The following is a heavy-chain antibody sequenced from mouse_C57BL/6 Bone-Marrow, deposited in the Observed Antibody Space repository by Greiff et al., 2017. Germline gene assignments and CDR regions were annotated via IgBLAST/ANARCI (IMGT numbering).Heavy chain of an antibody. CDR2: IYPYNGVS. CDR3: ALYYGNRYWYFDV. CDR1: GYSFTGYY. V-gene: IGHV1-31*01. Sequence: EVKLVESGPELVKPGASVKISCKASGYSFTGYYMHWVKQSHGNILDWIGYIYPYNGVSSYNQKFKGKATLTVDKSSSTAYMELRSLTSEDSAVYYCALYYGNRYWYFDVWGTGTTVTVSS. D-gene: IGHD2-1*01. J-gene: IGHJ1*03.